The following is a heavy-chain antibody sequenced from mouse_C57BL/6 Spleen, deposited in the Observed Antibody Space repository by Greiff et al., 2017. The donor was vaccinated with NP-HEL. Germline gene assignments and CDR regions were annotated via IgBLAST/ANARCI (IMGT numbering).Heavy chain of an antibody. Sequence: VQLQQSGAELVKPGASVKTSCKASGYTFTTYPIEWMKQNHGKSLEWIGNFHPYNDDTKYNEKFKGKATLTVEKSSSTVYLELSRFTSDDSAVYYCARGYYGSSYDAMDYWGQGTSVTVSS. CDR3: ARGYYGSSYDAMDY. CDR2: FHPYNDDT. J-gene: IGHJ4*01. D-gene: IGHD1-1*01. CDR1: GYTFTTYP. V-gene: IGHV1-47*01.